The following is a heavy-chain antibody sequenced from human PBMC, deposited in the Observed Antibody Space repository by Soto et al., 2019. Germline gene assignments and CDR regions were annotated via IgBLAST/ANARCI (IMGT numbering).Heavy chain of an antibody. CDR2: ISVSGGST. CDR3: ATRPPSSSGSNYYFDY. CDR1: GFTFSSYA. V-gene: IGHV3-23*01. D-gene: IGHD6-19*01. Sequence: PGGSLRLSCAASGFTFSSYAMGWVRQAPGKGLEWVSAISVSGGSTYYTDSVKGRFTISRDNSKNTLYLQMNSLRADDTAVYYCATRPPSSSGSNYYFDYWGQGTLVTVSS. J-gene: IGHJ4*02.